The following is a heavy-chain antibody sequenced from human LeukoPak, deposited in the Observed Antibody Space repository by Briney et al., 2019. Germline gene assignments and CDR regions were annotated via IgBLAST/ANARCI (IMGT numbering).Heavy chain of an antibody. CDR3: AKAGRYCSSTSCPDAFDI. CDR1: GFTFDDYA. CDR2: ISWNSGSI. D-gene: IGHD2-2*01. Sequence: GRSLRLSCAASGFTFDDYAMHWVRQAPGKGLEWVSGISWNSGSIGHADSVKGRFTISRDNAKNSLYLQMNSLRAEDTALYYCAKAGRYCSSTSCPDAFDIWGQGTMVTVSS. J-gene: IGHJ3*02. V-gene: IGHV3-9*01.